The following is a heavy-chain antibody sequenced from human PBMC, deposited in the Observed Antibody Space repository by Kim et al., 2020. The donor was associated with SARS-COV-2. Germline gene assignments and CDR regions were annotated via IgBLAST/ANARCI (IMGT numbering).Heavy chain of an antibody. CDR2: IRSKAYGGTT. CDR1: GFTFGDYA. Sequence: GGSLILSCTASGFTFGDYAMSWFRQAPGKGLEWVGFIRSKAYGGTTEYAASVKGRFTISRDDSKSIAYLQMNSLKTEDTAVYYCTRDYCSGGSCYGGAFDYWGQGTLVTVSS. J-gene: IGHJ4*02. CDR3: TRDYCSGGSCYGGAFDY. V-gene: IGHV3-49*03. D-gene: IGHD2-15*01.